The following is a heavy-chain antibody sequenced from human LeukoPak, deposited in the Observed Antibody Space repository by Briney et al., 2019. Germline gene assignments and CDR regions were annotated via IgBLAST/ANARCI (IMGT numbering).Heavy chain of an antibody. CDR2: IYYSGST. V-gene: IGHV4-61*01. D-gene: IGHD3-22*01. J-gene: IGHJ4*02. CDR1: GGSISSGSYY. Sequence: SQTLSLTCTVSGGSISSGSYYWSWIRQPPGKGLEWIGYIYYSGSTNYNPSLKSRVTISVDTSKNQFSLKLSSVTAADTAVYYCASHYYDSSGQDYWGQGTLVTVSS. CDR3: ASHYYDSSGQDY.